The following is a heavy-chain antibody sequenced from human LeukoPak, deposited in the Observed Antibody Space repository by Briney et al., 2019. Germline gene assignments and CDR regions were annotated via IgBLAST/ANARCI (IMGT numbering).Heavy chain of an antibody. CDR2: MSPNSGGT. V-gene: IGHV1-2*02. Sequence: ASVKVSCKASGYTFTSYGISWVRQAPGQGLEWMGWMSPNSGGTDYAQKFQGRVTMTRDTSISTAYMELSRLRSDDTALYYCTRAPSSGPFDYWGQGTLVTVSS. J-gene: IGHJ4*02. CDR3: TRAPSSGPFDY. D-gene: IGHD3-22*01. CDR1: GYTFTSYG.